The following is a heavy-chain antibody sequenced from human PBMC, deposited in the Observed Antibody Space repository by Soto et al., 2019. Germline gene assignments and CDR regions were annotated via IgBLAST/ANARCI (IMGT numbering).Heavy chain of an antibody. Sequence: PGGSLRLSCAASGFTFSSYAMHWVRQAPGKGLEWVAVISYDGSNKYYADSVKGRFTISRDNSKNTLYLQMNSLRAEDTAVYYCARGYFDWLSFLYYYYYGMDVWGQGTTVTVSS. D-gene: IGHD3-9*01. CDR2: ISYDGSNK. V-gene: IGHV3-30-3*01. CDR3: ARGYFDWLSFLYYYYYGMDV. CDR1: GFTFSSYA. J-gene: IGHJ6*02.